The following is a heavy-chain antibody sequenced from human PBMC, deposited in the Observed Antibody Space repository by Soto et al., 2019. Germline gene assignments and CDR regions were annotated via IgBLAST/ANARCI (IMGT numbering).Heavy chain of an antibody. V-gene: IGHV3-23*01. J-gene: IGHJ4*02. Sequence: GGSLRLSCAASGFTFSNAWINWVRQAPGKGLEWVSAISGSGGSTYYADSVKGRFTISRDNSKNTLYLQMNSLRAEDTAVYYCAKGILKTGTVVSFDYWGQGTLVTVSS. D-gene: IGHD1-7*01. CDR2: ISGSGGST. CDR3: AKGILKTGTVVSFDY. CDR1: GFTFSNAW.